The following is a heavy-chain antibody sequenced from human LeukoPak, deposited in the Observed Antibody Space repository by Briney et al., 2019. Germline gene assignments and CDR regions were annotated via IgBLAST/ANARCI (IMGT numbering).Heavy chain of an antibody. J-gene: IGHJ4*02. Sequence: GGSLRLSCAASGFTFNSYAMSWVRQAPGKGLVWVSRINSDGSTTTYADSVKGRFTISRDNAKNTLYLQMNSLRAEDTAVYYCARNRGSDLDYWGQGTLVTVSS. V-gene: IGHV3-74*01. CDR1: GFTFNSYA. D-gene: IGHD1-14*01. CDR2: INSDGSTT. CDR3: ARNRGSDLDY.